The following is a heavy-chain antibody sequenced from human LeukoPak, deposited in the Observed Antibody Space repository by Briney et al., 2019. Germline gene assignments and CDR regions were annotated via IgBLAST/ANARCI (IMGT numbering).Heavy chain of an antibody. D-gene: IGHD6-19*01. J-gene: IGHJ4*02. CDR2: ISSSGDSI. CDR1: GFTFRSYE. V-gene: IGHV3-48*03. CDR3: ARALWGISGCYFDF. Sequence: PGGSLRLSCAASGFTFRSYEMNWVRQAPGKGLEWVSYISSSGDSIFYADSVKGRFSISRDNAKNSLYLQLNSLRAEDTAVYYCARALWGISGCYFDFWGQGTLVTVSS.